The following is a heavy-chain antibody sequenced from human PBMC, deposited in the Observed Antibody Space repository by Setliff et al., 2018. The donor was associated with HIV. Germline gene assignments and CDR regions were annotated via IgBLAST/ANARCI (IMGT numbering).Heavy chain of an antibody. J-gene: IGHJ4*02. Sequence: ASVKVSCKASGYTFTTYYVHWVRQAPGQGLEWMGILNPSGDSTAYAQQFQGRVTMTRDASTSPVYMELSSLRSEDTAVYYCARVGGIELWNQAYFDYWGQGTLVTVSS. CDR2: LNPSGDST. V-gene: IGHV1-46*01. D-gene: IGHD1-1*01. CDR1: GYTFTTYY. CDR3: ARVGGIELWNQAYFDY.